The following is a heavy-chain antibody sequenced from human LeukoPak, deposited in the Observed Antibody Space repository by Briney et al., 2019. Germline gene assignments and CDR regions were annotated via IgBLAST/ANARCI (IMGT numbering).Heavy chain of an antibody. CDR3: ARGAYGSGSSYNFYGMDV. CDR2: IYPDDHDN. J-gene: IGHJ6*02. CDR1: GYRFPTSW. D-gene: IGHD3-10*01. Sequence: GESLKISCKGSGYRFPTSWIAWVRQMPGKGFEWMGVIYPDDHDNIYNPSFEGQVHFSVDKSISTAYLQWSSLKASDTAIYYCARGAYGSGSSYNFYGMDVWGQGTPVAVSS. V-gene: IGHV5-51*01.